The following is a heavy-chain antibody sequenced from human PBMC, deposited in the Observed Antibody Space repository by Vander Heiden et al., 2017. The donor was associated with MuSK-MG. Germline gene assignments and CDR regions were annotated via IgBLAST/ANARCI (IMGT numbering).Heavy chain of an antibody. V-gene: IGHV3-21*01. J-gene: IGHJ4*02. CDR3: ASPRAPDFDY. Sequence: EVQLVESGGGLVKPGGSLSLSCAASGFTFSSYSMNWVRQAPGKGLEWVSSISSSSSYIYYADSVKGRFTISRDNAKNSLYLQMNSLRAEDTAVYYCASPRAPDFDYWGQGTLVTVSS. CDR1: GFTFSSYS. CDR2: ISSSSSYI.